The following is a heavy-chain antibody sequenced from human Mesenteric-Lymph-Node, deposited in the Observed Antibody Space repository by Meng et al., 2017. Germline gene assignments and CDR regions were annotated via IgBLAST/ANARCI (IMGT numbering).Heavy chain of an antibody. CDR1: GFTFSNYV. CDR2: ISLDGNTK. J-gene: IGHJ5*02. CDR3: ARENGGSGRAGWFDP. D-gene: IGHD4-23*01. V-gene: IGHV3-30*04. Sequence: GESLKISCAASGFTFSNYVMHWLRQAPGQGLEWVAGISLDGNTKHYADSVKGRFTISRDNFKNTVYVQMNSLIPADTAMYYCARENGGSGRAGWFDPWGRGTLVTVSS.